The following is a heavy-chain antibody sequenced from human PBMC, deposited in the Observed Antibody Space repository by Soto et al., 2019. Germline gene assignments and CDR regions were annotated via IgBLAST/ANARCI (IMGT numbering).Heavy chain of an antibody. D-gene: IGHD2-2*01. CDR3: AGRTFTIAAAIYYCVRYCSSSECSAGSSECFHH. CDR1: GGSITSSRYF. Sequence: SETLSLTCTVSGGSITSSRYFWGRVRQPPGQGLEWIGTIYFTGNTYYPPSLKSRLTMSIDTSKNEFSLRLNSVTAADTAVYYCAGRTFTIAAAIYYCVRYCSSSECSAGSSECFHHWGQGTLVTVSS. V-gene: IGHV4-39*01. CDR2: IYFTGNT. J-gene: IGHJ1*01.